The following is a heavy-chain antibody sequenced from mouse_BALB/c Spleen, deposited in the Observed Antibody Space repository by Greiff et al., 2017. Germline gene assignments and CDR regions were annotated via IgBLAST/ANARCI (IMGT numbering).Heavy chain of an antibody. J-gene: IGHJ3*01. Sequence: EVMLVESGGGLVQPGGSRKLSCAASGFTFSSFGMHWVRQAPEKGLEWVAYISSGSSTIYYADTVKGRFTISRDNPKNTLFLQMTSLRSEDTAMYYCARGGKQRTWFAYWGQGTLVTVSA. V-gene: IGHV5-17*02. CDR2: ISSGSSTI. CDR3: ARGGKQRTWFAY. D-gene: IGHD6-1*01. CDR1: GFTFSSFG.